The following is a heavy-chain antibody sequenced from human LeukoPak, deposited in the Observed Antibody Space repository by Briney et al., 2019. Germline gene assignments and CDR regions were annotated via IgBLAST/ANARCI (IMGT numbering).Heavy chain of an antibody. Sequence: PSETLSLTCGVSGVSITSGNWWSWVRQPPGKGLEWIGEIYHSGSINYNPSLKSRVTISVDKSKNQFSLKLNSVTAADTAVYYCARFGGGATTYYYYGMDVWGQGTTVTVSS. CDR2: IYHSGSI. CDR3: ARFGGGATTYYYYGMDV. D-gene: IGHD1-26*01. J-gene: IGHJ6*02. CDR1: GVSITSGNW. V-gene: IGHV4-4*02.